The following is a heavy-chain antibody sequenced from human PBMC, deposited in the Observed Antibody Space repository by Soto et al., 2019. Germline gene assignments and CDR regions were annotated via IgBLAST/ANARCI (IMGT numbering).Heavy chain of an antibody. V-gene: IGHV4-59*01. CDR1: GGSISSYY. CDR3: ARVKEGVAVAGTFDY. D-gene: IGHD6-19*01. J-gene: IGHJ4*02. CDR2: IYYSGST. Sequence: QVQLQGSGPGLVKPSETLSLTCTVSGGSISSYYWSWIRQPPGKGLEWIGYIYYSGSTNYNPSLKSRVTISVDTSKNQFSLKLSSVTAADTAVYYCARVKEGVAVAGTFDYWGQGTLVTVSS.